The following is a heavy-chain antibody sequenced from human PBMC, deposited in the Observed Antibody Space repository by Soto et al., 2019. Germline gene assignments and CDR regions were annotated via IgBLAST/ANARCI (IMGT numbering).Heavy chain of an antibody. V-gene: IGHV4-31*03. D-gene: IGHD3-22*01. CDR1: GGSISSGDYY. CDR2: IYFSGTT. Sequence: PSETLSVTCTVSGGSISSGDYYWSWIRQHPGKGLEWIGTIYFSGTTYYNPSLKSRVTISVDTSKSQFSLKLSSVTAADTAVYYCARRDRSGFSYWLDTWGQGTLVTVSS. J-gene: IGHJ5*02. CDR3: ARRDRSGFSYWLDT.